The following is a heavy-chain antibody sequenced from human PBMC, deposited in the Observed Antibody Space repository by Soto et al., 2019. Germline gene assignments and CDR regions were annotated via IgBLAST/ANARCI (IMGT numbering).Heavy chain of an antibody. V-gene: IGHV4-59*01. CDR2: IYYNGYT. D-gene: IGHD1-7*01. CDR1: GGSISPYY. CDR3: ARGTYFYSFDH. Sequence: QVQLQESGPGLVKPSETLSLTCTVSGGSISPYYWSWIRQPPGKGLEWIGYIYYNGYTNYNPSLTNRLPISVDTSKNQFSLNLTSVTAADTAFYYCARGTYFYSFDHWGQGTLVTVSS. J-gene: IGHJ4*02.